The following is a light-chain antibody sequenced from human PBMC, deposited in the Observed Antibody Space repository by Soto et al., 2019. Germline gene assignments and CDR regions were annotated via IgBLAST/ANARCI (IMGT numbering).Light chain of an antibody. V-gene: IGLV1-44*01. Sequence: SVLTQPPSASGTPGQRVTISCSGSSSNIGSNTVKWYQQLPGTAPKLLIDSNNQRPSGVPDRFSGSKSGTAGSLAISGLQSEDEADYYCATWDASLNGHVFGTGTKLTVL. CDR3: ATWDASLNGHV. CDR2: SNN. CDR1: SSNIGSNT. J-gene: IGLJ1*01.